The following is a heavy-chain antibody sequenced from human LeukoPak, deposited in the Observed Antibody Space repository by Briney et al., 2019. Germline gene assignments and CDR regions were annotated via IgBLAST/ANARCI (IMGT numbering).Heavy chain of an antibody. CDR1: GFTFSSYA. D-gene: IGHD3-10*01. CDR3: AKDEPGSYSPSDY. V-gene: IGHV3-23*01. CDR2: ISGSGGVT. Sequence: GGSLRLSCAASGFTFSSYALSWVRQAPGKGLEWVSVISGSGGVTYYADSVKGRFTISRDNSKNTLYLQMNSLRADDTAVYYCAKDEPGSYSPSDYWGQGTLVIVSS. J-gene: IGHJ4*02.